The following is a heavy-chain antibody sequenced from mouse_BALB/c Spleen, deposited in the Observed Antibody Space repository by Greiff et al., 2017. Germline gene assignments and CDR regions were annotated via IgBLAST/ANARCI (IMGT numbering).Heavy chain of an antibody. CDR3: ARSDYGNYVGAY. Sequence: EVQLQQSGPGLVKPSQSLSLTRTVTGYSITSDYAWNWIRQFPGNKLEWMGYISYSGSTSYNPSLKSRISITRDTSKNQFFLQLNSVTTEDTATYYCARSDYGNYVGAYWGQGTLVTVSA. CDR2: ISYSGST. D-gene: IGHD2-1*01. J-gene: IGHJ3*01. V-gene: IGHV3-2*02. CDR1: GYSITSDYA.